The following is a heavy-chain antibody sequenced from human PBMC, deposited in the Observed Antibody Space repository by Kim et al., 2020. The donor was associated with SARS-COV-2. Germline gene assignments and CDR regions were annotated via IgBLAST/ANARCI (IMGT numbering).Heavy chain of an antibody. Sequence: SVKVSCKASGGTFSSYAISWVRQAPGQGLEWMGRIIPILGIANYAQKFQGRVTNTADKSTSTAYMELSSLRSEDTAVYYCARGGAFDIWGQGTMVTVSS. V-gene: IGHV1-69*04. CDR2: IIPILGIA. CDR3: ARGGAFDI. CDR1: GGTFSSYA. J-gene: IGHJ3*02.